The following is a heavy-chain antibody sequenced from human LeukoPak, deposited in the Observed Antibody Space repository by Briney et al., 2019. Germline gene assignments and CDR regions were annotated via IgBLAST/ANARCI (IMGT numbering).Heavy chain of an antibody. V-gene: IGHV3-7*01. J-gene: IGHJ4*02. Sequence: GGSLRPSCAASGFTLSSYWMSSVRQAPGKGLEWVANIKLDGSEKYYVDSVKGRFTISRDNAKNSLYLQMNSLRAEDTAVYYCARVGYSYGHYFDYWGQGALVTVSS. CDR2: IKLDGSEK. CDR3: ARVGYSYGHYFDY. CDR1: GFTLSSYW. D-gene: IGHD5-18*01.